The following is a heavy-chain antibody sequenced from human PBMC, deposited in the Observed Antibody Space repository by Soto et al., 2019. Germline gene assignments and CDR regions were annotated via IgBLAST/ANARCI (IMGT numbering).Heavy chain of an antibody. V-gene: IGHV3-21*06. D-gene: IGHD1-7*01. CDR1: GVSFSDYS. J-gene: IGHJ4*02. CDR2: ITGNSEYK. Sequence: PGGSLRLSCVVSGVSFSDYSMNWVRQAPGKGLEWASLITGNSEYKYYAGSVKGRFTVSRDNAKNSLYLQMNSLTVEDTAVYYFARSGELLQSFDSWGQRPLVTGSS. CDR3: ARSGELLQSFDS.